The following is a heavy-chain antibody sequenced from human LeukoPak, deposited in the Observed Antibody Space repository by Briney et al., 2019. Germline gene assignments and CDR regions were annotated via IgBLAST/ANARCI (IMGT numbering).Heavy chain of an antibody. V-gene: IGHV1-8*01. CDR2: MNPNSGNT. Sequence: ASVKVSCKASGYTFTSYDINWVRQATGQGLEWMGWMNPNSGNTGYEQKFQGRVTMTRNTSIRTAYMELSSLRSEDAAVYYCARDPALQYCSSTSCTSYGMDVWGQGTTVTVSS. CDR3: ARDPALQYCSSTSCTSYGMDV. D-gene: IGHD2-2*01. CDR1: GYTFTSYD. J-gene: IGHJ6*02.